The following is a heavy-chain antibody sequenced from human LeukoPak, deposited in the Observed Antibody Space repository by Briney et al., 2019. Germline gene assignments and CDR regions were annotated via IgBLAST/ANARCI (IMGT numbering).Heavy chain of an antibody. CDR1: GFTFSSYS. CDR3: ARDASAYYYGSGSYPDC. J-gene: IGHJ4*02. Sequence: GGSLRLSCAASGFTFSSYSMNWVRQAPGKGLEWVSSISSSSSYIYYADSVKGRFTISRDNAKNSLYLQTNSLRAEDTAVYYCARDASAYYYGSGSYPDCWGQGTLVTVSS. D-gene: IGHD3-10*01. V-gene: IGHV3-21*01. CDR2: ISSSSSYI.